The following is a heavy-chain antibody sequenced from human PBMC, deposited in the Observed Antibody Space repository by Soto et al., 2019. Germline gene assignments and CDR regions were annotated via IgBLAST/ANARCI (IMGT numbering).Heavy chain of an antibody. CDR2: ISGSDDSK. CDR3: AKMSSSSTFDY. D-gene: IGHD6-6*01. V-gene: IGHV3-23*01. J-gene: IGHJ4*02. CDR1: GFTFSSYA. Sequence: EVQLLESGGGLVQPGESLRLSCAASGFTFSSYAMSWVRQAPGKGLEWVSGISGSDDSKYYADSVKGRFTISRDNSKNTVYLQINSLRAEDTAVYYCAKMSSSSTFDYWGQGTLVTVSS.